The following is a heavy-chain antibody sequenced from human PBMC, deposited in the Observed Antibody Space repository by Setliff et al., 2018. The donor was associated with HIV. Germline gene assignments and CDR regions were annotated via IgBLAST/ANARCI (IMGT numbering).Heavy chain of an antibody. CDR2: IIPFLNLT. CDR3: AACSASAYYYYYMDV. J-gene: IGHJ6*03. CDR1: GGTFSSYV. D-gene: IGHD2-15*01. V-gene: IGHV1-69*10. Sequence: SVKVSCKASGGTFSSYVISWVRQAPGQGLQWVGGIIPFLNLTHYAQQFRGRLTITADKSTTTAYMSLSSLRFEDTAVYYCAACSASAYYYYYMDVWDKGTTVTVSS.